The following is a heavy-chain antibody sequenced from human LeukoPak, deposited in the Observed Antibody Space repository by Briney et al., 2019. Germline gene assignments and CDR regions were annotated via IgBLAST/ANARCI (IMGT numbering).Heavy chain of an antibody. D-gene: IGHD4-17*01. J-gene: IGHJ3*02. Sequence: PSETLSLTCTVSGGSISSSSYYWGWIRQPPGKGLEWIGSIYYSGSTNYNPSLKSRVTISVDTSKNQFSLKLSSVTAADTAVYYCARGRTVTKNPTDAFDIWGQGTMVTVSS. V-gene: IGHV4-39*07. CDR3: ARGRTVTKNPTDAFDI. CDR1: GGSISSSSYY. CDR2: IYYSGST.